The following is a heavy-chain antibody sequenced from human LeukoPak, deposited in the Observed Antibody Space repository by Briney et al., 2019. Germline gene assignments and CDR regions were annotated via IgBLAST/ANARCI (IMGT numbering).Heavy chain of an antibody. CDR1: GGSISSYY. V-gene: IGHV4-59*01. D-gene: IGHD5-12*01. J-gene: IGHJ4*02. Sequence: SETLSLTCTVSGGSISSYYWSWLRQPPGKGLEWIGYIYYRGSTNYNPSLKSRVTISVDTSKNQFSLKLSSVTAADTAVYYCARSLWLRLFDYWGQGTLVTVSS. CDR3: ARSLWLRLFDY. CDR2: IYYRGST.